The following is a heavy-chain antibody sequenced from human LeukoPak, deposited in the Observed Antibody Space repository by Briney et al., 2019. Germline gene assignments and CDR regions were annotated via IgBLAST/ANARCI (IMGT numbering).Heavy chain of an antibody. CDR2: IYYSGST. Sequence: SETLSLTCTVSGGSISSGTYYWGWIRQPPGKGLEWIASIYYSGSTYYNPSLKSRVTISVDTSKNQFSLKLTSVTAADTAMYYCTSPASDTAMAYWGQGTPVTVSS. CDR1: GGSISSGTYY. V-gene: IGHV4-39*01. J-gene: IGHJ4*02. D-gene: IGHD5-18*01. CDR3: TSPASDTAMAY.